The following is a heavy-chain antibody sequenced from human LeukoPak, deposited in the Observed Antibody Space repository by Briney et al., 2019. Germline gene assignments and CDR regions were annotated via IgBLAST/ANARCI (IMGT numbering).Heavy chain of an antibody. Sequence: GASVKVSCKASGGTFSSYAISWVRQAPGQGLEWMGGIIPIFGTANYAQKFQGRVTITADESTSTAYMELRSLRSDDTAVYYCARSSVGSGWYKDWGQGTLVTVSS. CDR1: GGTFSSYA. J-gene: IGHJ4*02. CDR3: ARSSVGSGWYKD. D-gene: IGHD6-19*01. CDR2: IIPIFGTA. V-gene: IGHV1-69*13.